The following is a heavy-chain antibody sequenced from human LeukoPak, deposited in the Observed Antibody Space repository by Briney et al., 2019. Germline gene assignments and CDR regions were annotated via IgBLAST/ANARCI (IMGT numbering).Heavy chain of an antibody. J-gene: IGHJ4*02. Sequence: NRGESLKISCKGSGYSFTSYWIGWVRQMPGKGLEWMGIIYPGDSDTRYSPSFQGQVTLTADKSISTAYLQWSSLKASGTAIYYCARSAYSYGYSHWGQGTLVTVSS. CDR3: ARSAYSYGYSH. V-gene: IGHV5-51*01. CDR1: GYSFTSYW. CDR2: IYPGDSDT. D-gene: IGHD5-18*01.